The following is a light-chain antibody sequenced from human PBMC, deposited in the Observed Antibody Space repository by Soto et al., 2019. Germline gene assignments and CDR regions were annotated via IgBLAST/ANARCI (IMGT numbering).Light chain of an antibody. Sequence: QAVVTQPASVSGSPGQSITISCTGTSSDVGSYNLVSWYQQHPGKAPKLMIYEGSKRPSGVSNRFSGSKSGNTASLTISGLQAEDEADYYCCSYVGSSTLVFGGGTKLTVL. V-gene: IGLV2-23*01. J-gene: IGLJ2*01. CDR2: EGS. CDR1: SSDVGSYNL. CDR3: CSYVGSSTLV.